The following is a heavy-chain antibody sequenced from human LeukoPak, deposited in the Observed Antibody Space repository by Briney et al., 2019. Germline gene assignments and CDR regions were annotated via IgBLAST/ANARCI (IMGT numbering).Heavy chain of an antibody. V-gene: IGHV3-53*01. CDR1: VFIVSNNY. CDR3: ARGADGYKFASDI. CDR2: IYSGGTT. J-gene: IGHJ3*02. D-gene: IGHD5-24*01. Sequence: GGSLRLSCAASVFIVSNNYMSWVRQAPGKRLEWVSVIYSGGTTYYADSVEGRFTISRDNSKNTLYLQMNSLRAEDTAVYYCARGADGYKFASDIWGQGTMVTVSS.